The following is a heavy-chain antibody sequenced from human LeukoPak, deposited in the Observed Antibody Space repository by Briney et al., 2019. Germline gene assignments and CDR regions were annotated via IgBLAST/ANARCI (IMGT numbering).Heavy chain of an antibody. CDR1: GGSIGSYY. CDR3: ARLAHRAGFDY. D-gene: IGHD1-14*01. Sequence: RSSETLSLTCTVSGGSIGSYYWSWIRQPPGKGLEWIGYIYYSGSTNYNPSLKSRVTISVDTSKNQFSLKLSSVTAADTAVYYCARLAHRAGFDYWGQGTLVTVSS. V-gene: IGHV4-59*08. CDR2: IYYSGST. J-gene: IGHJ4*02.